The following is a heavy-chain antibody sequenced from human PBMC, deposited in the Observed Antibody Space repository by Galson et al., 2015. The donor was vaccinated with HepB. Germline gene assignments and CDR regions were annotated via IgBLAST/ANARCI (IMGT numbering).Heavy chain of an antibody. V-gene: IGHV4-59*12. Sequence: ETLSLTCTVSGGSISSYYWSWIRQPPGKGLEWIGYIYYSGSTNYNPSLKSRVTISVDTSKNQFSLKLSSVTAADTAVYYCARGGYFDYWGQGTLVTVSS. CDR3: ARGGYFDY. CDR1: GGSISSYY. J-gene: IGHJ4*02. CDR2: IYYSGST.